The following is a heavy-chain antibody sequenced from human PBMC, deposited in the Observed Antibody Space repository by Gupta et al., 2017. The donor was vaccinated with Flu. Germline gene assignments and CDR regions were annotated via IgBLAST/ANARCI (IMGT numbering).Heavy chain of an antibody. CDR2: INPDGSST. CDR3: ATVTSGC. D-gene: IGHD4-17*01. V-gene: IGHV3-74*03. J-gene: IGHJ4*02. Sequence: EMPLVESGGGLVQPGGSLSLSCAASGFNFSISYVQWVRQAPGKGLVWVSRINPDGSSTTYAESLKGRFTISRDNAKNTLYLQMNSLGDDDTAVYYCATVTSGCWGQGTLVTVSS. CDR1: GFNFSISY.